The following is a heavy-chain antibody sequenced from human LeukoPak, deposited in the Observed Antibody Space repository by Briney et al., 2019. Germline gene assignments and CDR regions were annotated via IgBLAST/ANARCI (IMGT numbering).Heavy chain of an antibody. V-gene: IGHV4-59*12. D-gene: IGHD6-13*01. CDR3: ARGLVAAAGTGGSDP. CDR2: IYYSGST. J-gene: IGHJ5*02. Sequence: SETLSLTCTVSGGSISSYYWSWIRQPPGKGLEWIGYIYYSGSTNYNPSLKSRVTISVDTSKNQFSLKLSSVTAADTAVYYCARGLVAAAGTGGSDPWGQGTLVTVSS. CDR1: GGSISSYY.